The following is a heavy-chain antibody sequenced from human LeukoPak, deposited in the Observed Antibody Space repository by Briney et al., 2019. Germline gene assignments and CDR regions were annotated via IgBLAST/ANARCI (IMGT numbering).Heavy chain of an antibody. V-gene: IGHV4-59*08. Sequence: PSETLSLTCTVSGGSISSYYWSWIRQPPGKGLEWIGYIYYSGSTNYNPSLKSRVTISVDTSKNQFSLKLSSVTAADTAVYYCARRLLRDGYTHHDAFDIWGQGTMVTVSS. D-gene: IGHD5-24*01. CDR1: GGSISSYY. CDR2: IYYSGST. CDR3: ARRLLRDGYTHHDAFDI. J-gene: IGHJ3*02.